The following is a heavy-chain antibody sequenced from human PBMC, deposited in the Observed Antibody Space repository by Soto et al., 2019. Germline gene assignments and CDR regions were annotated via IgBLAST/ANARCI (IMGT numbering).Heavy chain of an antibody. CDR1: GYSFTSYW. D-gene: IGHD6-13*01. CDR3: ARHSVGIAAPNYYYYYGMDV. V-gene: IGHV5-10-1*01. J-gene: IGHJ6*02. CDR2: IDPSDSYT. Sequence: PGESLKISCKGSGYSFTSYWISWVRQMPGKGLEWMGRIDPSDSYTNYSPSFQGHVTISADKSISTAYLQWSSLKASDTAMYYCARHSVGIAAPNYYYYYGMDVWGQGTTVTVSS.